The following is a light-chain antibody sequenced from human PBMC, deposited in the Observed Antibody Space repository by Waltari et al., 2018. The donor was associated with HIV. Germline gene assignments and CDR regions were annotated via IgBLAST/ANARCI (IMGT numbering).Light chain of an antibody. V-gene: IGLV2-11*01. CDR1: SSDVGGYNY. Sequence: QSALTQPRSVSGSPGQSVTISCTGTSSDVGGYNYVSWYQQHPGKAPKLIIYDVSKRPSGGPERFSGSKSGNTASLPISGLQAEDEADYYCCSYAGSYRGVFGGGTKLTVL. J-gene: IGLJ2*01. CDR3: CSYAGSYRGV. CDR2: DVS.